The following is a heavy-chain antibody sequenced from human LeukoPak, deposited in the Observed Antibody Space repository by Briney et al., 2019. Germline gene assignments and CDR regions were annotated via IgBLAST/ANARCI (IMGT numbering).Heavy chain of an antibody. CDR3: ARDQSGGAAAEFDY. V-gene: IGHV1-46*01. CDR1: GYTFTSYY. Sequence: ASVKVSCKASGYTFTSYYMHWVRQAPGQGLEWMGIINPSGGSTSYAQKFQGRVTITADKSTSTAYMELSSLRSEDTAVYYCARDQSGGAAAEFDYWGQGTLVTVSS. D-gene: IGHD6-13*01. CDR2: INPSGGST. J-gene: IGHJ4*02.